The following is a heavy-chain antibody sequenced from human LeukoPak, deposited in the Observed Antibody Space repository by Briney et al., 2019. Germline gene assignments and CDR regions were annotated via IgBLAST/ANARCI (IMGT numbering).Heavy chain of an antibody. Sequence: GGSLRLSCGACGFTFSSYAMSWVRQAPGEGLEWVTAISGSGGSTYYADSETGLFTFARDNSRNTLYPQINTLRAEDTDVYYCAKDRGTESYYYDGSGYPWSSDYWGQGTLVTVSS. CDR2: ISGSGGST. CDR1: GFTFSSYA. D-gene: IGHD3-22*01. V-gene: IGHV3-23*01. CDR3: AKDRGTESYYYDGSGYPWSSDY. J-gene: IGHJ4*02.